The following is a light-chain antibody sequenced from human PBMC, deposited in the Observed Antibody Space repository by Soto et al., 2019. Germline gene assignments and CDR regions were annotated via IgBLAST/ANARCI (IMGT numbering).Light chain of an antibody. CDR2: EVS. J-gene: IGLJ2*01. V-gene: IGLV2-8*01. CDR1: SSDVGGYNY. Sequence: QSVLTQPPSASGSPGQSVTISCTGTSSDVGGYNYVSWYQHHPGTAPRLTIYEVSKRPSGVPDRFSGSKSGNTASLTVSGLQAEDEADYYCSSYAGSNNVIFGGGTKVTVL. CDR3: SSYAGSNNVI.